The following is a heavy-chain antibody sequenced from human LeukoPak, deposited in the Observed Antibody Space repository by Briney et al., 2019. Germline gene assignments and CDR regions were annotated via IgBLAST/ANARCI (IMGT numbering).Heavy chain of an antibody. CDR3: AKGGGVVAAYLFDY. CDR2: ISGSGGST. Sequence: GGSLRLSCAASGFTFSSYAMSWVRQAPGKGLEWVSAISGSGGSTYYADSVKGRFTISRDNSKNTLYLPMNRLRAEDTAVYYCAKGGGVVAAYLFDYWGQGTLVTVSS. J-gene: IGHJ4*02. V-gene: IGHV3-23*01. CDR1: GFTFSSYA. D-gene: IGHD2-15*01.